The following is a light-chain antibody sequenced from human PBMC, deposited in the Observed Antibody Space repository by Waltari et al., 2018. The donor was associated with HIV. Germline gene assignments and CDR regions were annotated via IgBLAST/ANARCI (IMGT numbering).Light chain of an antibody. Sequence: QSVLTQPPSVSAAPRQRVSISCSGSSSNIGKNAVNWYQQIPGTAPRLIIYYDDLVPSGVSDRFSGSKSGTSASLAISGLQSEDEADYYCAAWDDTLNGWVFGGGTKLTVL. V-gene: IGLV1-36*01. J-gene: IGLJ3*02. CDR2: YDD. CDR3: AAWDDTLNGWV. CDR1: SSNIGKNA.